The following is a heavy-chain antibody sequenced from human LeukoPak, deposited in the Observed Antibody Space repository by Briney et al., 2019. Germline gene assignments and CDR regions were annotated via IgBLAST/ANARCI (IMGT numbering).Heavy chain of an antibody. D-gene: IGHD1-26*01. CDR3: AKEKVGATHRVGYYFDY. CDR2: ISGRGASK. CDR1: GLTFNNYA. Sequence: PGGSLRLSCAVSGLTFNNYAMSWVRQAPGKGLEWVSGISGRGASKYYADSVKGRFTISRDNSKNTLYLQMNSLRAEDTAVYYCAKEKVGATHRVGYYFDYWGQGTLVTVSS. J-gene: IGHJ4*02. V-gene: IGHV3-23*01.